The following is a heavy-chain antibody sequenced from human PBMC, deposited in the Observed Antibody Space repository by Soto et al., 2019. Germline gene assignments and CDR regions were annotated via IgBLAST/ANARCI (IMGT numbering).Heavy chain of an antibody. CDR3: ASPTVTPHYGMDV. CDR2: ISSSGSTI. Sequence: QVQLVESGGGLVKPVGSLRLSCAASGFTFIDYYMSWIRQAPGKGLEWVSYISSSGSTIYYADSVKGRFTISRDNAKNSLYLQMNSLRAKDTDVYYCASPTVTPHYGMDVWGQGTTVTVSS. D-gene: IGHD4-17*01. V-gene: IGHV3-11*01. J-gene: IGHJ6*02. CDR1: GFTFIDYY.